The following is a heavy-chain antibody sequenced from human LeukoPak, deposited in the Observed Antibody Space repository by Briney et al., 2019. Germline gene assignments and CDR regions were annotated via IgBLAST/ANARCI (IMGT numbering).Heavy chain of an antibody. CDR2: IYYSGST. V-gene: IGHV4-39*07. D-gene: IGHD1-26*01. CDR3: ARARGATDAYAFDI. Sequence: PSETLSLTCTVSGGSISSSYYYWGWIRQPPGKGLEWIGSIYYSGSTYYNPSLKSRVTISVDTSKNQFSLKLSSVTAADTAVYYCARARGATDAYAFDIWGQGTMVTVSS. CDR1: GGSISSSYYY. J-gene: IGHJ3*02.